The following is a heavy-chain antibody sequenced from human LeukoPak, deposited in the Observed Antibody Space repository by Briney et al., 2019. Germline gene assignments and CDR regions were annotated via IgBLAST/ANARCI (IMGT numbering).Heavy chain of an antibody. V-gene: IGHV1-18*01. CDR1: GYTFTTYG. CDR2: TSAYNDKT. CDR3: ARGTYFDY. Sequence: ASVKVSCKASGYTFTTYGISWVRQAPGQGLEWMGWTSAYNDKTMYAQKLEGRVTMTTDTSTSTAYMEMRSLRSDDTAVYYCARGTYFDYWGQGTLVTVSS. J-gene: IGHJ4*02. D-gene: IGHD1-1*01.